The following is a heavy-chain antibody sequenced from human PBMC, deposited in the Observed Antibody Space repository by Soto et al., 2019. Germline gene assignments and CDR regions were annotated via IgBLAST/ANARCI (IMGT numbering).Heavy chain of an antibody. CDR1: GFTFSTYF. CDR2: ISYDGSNK. Sequence: QVPLVGSGGGVVQPGRSLRLSCAASGFTFSTYFMHWVRQAPGKGLEWLAVISYDGSNKYYADSVKGRFTIFRDNSQNTVYLQMNSLRAEDTAVYYCAFDISMITSLGYWGQGTLVTVSS. CDR3: AFDISMITSLGY. D-gene: IGHD3-16*01. V-gene: IGHV3-30-3*01. J-gene: IGHJ4*02.